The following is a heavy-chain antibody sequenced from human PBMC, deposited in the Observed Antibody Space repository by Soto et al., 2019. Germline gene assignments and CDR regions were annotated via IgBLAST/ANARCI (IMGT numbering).Heavy chain of an antibody. D-gene: IGHD2-2*01. Sequence: SETLSLTCAVSGYSISSGNYWAWIRQPPGRGLEWIGSLYHIGSTHYNTSLKSRVTISVDTSKNHFSLELSSVTAADTAIYYCRSSTSCYDESCVDVWGQGIMVTVSS. J-gene: IGHJ6*02. CDR2: LYHIGST. CDR1: GYSISSGNY. CDR3: RSSTSCYDESCVDV. V-gene: IGHV4-38-2*01.